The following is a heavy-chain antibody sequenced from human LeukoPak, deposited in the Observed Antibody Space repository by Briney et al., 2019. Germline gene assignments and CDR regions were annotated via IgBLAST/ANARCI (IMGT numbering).Heavy chain of an antibody. V-gene: IGHV1-18*04. CDR2: ISAYNGNT. D-gene: IGHD3-9*01. CDR3: ARDDYDILTGYYMGHAFDI. J-gene: IGHJ3*02. Sequence: ASVKVSCKASGYTFTSYGISWERQAPGQGLEWMGWISAYNGNTNYAQKLQGRVTMTTDTSTSTAYMELRSLRSDDTAVYYCARDDYDILTGYYMGHAFDIWGQGTMVTVSS. CDR1: GYTFTSYG.